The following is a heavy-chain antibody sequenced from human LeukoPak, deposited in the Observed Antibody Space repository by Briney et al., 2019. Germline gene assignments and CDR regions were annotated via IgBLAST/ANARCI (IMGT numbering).Heavy chain of an antibody. CDR1: RFTFSSYE. V-gene: IGHV3-48*03. Sequence: GGSLRLSCAASRFTFSSYEMNWVRQAPGKGLEWVSYISGSGIKHYADSVKGRFTISRDNAKNSLYLQMNSLRVEDTAVYSCARGRVPLPTSNDAFDLWGQGTMVTVS. CDR3: ARGRVPLPTSNDAFDL. D-gene: IGHD5-24*01. CDR2: ISGSGIK. J-gene: IGHJ3*01.